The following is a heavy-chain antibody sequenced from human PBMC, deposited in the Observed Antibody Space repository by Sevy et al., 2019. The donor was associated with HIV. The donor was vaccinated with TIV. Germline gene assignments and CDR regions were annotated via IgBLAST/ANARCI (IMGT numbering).Heavy chain of an antibody. Sequence: GGSLRLSCEASEFTFSTAGMHWVRQAPGKGLEWVAVISYDGSNKYYADSVKGRFTISRDNSKNTVYLQMNSPKPEDTALYFCAQGPPSISAAAHNWFDPWGQGTLVTVSS. CDR1: EFTFSTAG. D-gene: IGHD6-13*01. J-gene: IGHJ5*02. V-gene: IGHV3-30*18. CDR3: AQGPPSISAAAHNWFDP. CDR2: ISYDGSNK.